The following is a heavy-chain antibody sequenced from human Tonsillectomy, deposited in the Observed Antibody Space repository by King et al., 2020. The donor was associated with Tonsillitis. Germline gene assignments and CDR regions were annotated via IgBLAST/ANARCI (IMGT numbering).Heavy chain of an antibody. J-gene: IGHJ4*02. V-gene: IGHV1-46*01. CDR2: INPRDGAT. Sequence: QVQLVESGAELKRPGASVRVSCQTSGYTFLSHYIHWVRQAPGQGLEWMGFINPRDGATKYEEKLRGRITLTSDPSAKTVYMELSSLRSQDTAIYYCAREVGSRGWYPRFDFWGQGALVTVSS. CDR3: AREVGSRGWYPRFDF. D-gene: IGHD6-19*01. CDR1: GYTFLSHY.